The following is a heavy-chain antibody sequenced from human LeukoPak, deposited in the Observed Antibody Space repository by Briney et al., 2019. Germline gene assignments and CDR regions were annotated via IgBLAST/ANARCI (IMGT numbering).Heavy chain of an antibody. CDR2: IYYSGST. J-gene: IGHJ3*02. D-gene: IGHD6-19*01. CDR3: ARDDSGWYRNAFDI. Sequence: SETLSLTCTVSGGSISSYYWSWIRQPPGKGLEWIGYIYYSGSTNYNPSLKSRVTISVDTSKNQFSLKLSSVTAADTAVYYCARDDSGWYRNAFDIWGQGTMVTVSS. CDR1: GGSISSYY. V-gene: IGHV4-59*01.